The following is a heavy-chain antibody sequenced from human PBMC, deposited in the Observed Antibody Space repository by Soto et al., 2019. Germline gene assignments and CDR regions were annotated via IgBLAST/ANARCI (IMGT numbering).Heavy chain of an antibody. CDR3: ARYMTTVTTRYFDY. J-gene: IGHJ4*02. V-gene: IGHV4-30-4*01. CDR2: IYYSGST. CDR1: GGSISSGDYY. D-gene: IGHD4-4*01. Sequence: TSETLSLTCTVSGGSISSGDYYWSWIRQPPGKGLEWIGYIYYSGSTYYNPSLKSRVTISVDTSKNQFSLKLSSVTAADTAVYYCARYMTTVTTRYFDYWGQGTLVTVSS.